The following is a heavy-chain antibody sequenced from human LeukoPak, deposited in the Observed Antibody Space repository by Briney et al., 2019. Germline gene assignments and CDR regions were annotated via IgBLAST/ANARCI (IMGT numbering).Heavy chain of an antibody. J-gene: IGHJ3*02. Sequence: GGSLRLSCAASRFTFSRYAMHWVRQAPGKGLEYVSAISSNGGTTYYANSVKGRFTISRDNSKNTLYLQLGSLRVEDMALYYCARERDDAFDIWGQGTMVTVSS. V-gene: IGHV3-64*01. CDR2: ISSNGGTT. CDR1: RFTFSRYA. CDR3: ARERDDAFDI.